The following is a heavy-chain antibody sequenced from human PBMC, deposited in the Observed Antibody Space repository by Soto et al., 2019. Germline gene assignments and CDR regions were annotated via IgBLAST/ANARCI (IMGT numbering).Heavy chain of an antibody. V-gene: IGHV1-3*05. Sequence: QVQLVQSGAEEKKPGASVKVSCKASGYTFTSYAMHWVRQAPGQRLEWMGWINAGNGNTKYSQKFQGRVTITRGTSASTSYMERSSLRSEDTAVYYCARGIVVVTALDYWGQGTLVTVPS. CDR3: ARGIVVVTALDY. CDR2: INAGNGNT. CDR1: GYTFTSYA. D-gene: IGHD2-21*02. J-gene: IGHJ4*02.